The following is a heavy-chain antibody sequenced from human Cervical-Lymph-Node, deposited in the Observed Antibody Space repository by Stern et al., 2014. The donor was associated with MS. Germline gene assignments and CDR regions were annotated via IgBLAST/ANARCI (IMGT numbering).Heavy chain of an antibody. CDR1: GHTFAGYY. CDR3: AVTAINFGELNH. V-gene: IGHV1-2*06. CDR2: ITPSSGTT. J-gene: IGHJ4*02. Sequence: QLVQSGPEVKKPGASVRVSCRTSGHTFAGYYIHWLRQAPGHGLEWMGRITPSSGTTNYAEKFHGRVTMTRDMSTRTGYMELSRLISDDTAVYYCAVTAINFGELNHWGQGSLVTVSS. D-gene: IGHD3-10*01.